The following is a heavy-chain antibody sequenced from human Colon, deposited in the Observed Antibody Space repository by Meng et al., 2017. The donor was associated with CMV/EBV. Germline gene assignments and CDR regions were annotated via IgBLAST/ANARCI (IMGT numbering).Heavy chain of an antibody. CDR1: GFTFNTYP. CDR2: ISANGDNT. CDR3: ARVVSGDFDY. V-gene: IGHV3-64*01. D-gene: IGHD3-10*01. Sequence: EGQLRESGGGLVQPVGSLRLSCVASGFTFNTYPMHWVRQAPGKGLEHVSGISANGDNTPYASSVKDRFIVSRDNLKNTLYLQMGSLRPDDTGVYYCARVVSGDFDYWGQGTLVTVSS. J-gene: IGHJ4*02.